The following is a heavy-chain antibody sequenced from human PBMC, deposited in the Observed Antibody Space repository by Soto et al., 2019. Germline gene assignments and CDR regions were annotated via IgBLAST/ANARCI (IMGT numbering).Heavy chain of an antibody. CDR1: GFTFSDFA. Sequence: EVQLSESGGGLAQPGGSLRLSCEGSGFTFSDFAISWVRQAPGKGLEWVSVVSGNGDVTRYADSVKGWFATSRDNSKNTMFLQMNSLTAEDTTIYYCAKDGIQTVTFDYWGRGTLVTVSS. J-gene: IGHJ4*01. V-gene: IGHV3-23*01. D-gene: IGHD4-17*01. CDR3: AKDGIQTVTFDY. CDR2: VSGNGDVT.